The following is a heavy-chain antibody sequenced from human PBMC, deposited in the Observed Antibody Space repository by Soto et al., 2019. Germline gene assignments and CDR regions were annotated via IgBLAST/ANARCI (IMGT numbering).Heavy chain of an antibody. CDR3: ARWISVDYSDWIDP. V-gene: IGHV1-18*04. CDR2: ISGENGKT. Sequence: QVQLVQSGAEVKKPGASVKVSCKASGYSFTRYDIIWVRQAPGQGLEWMGWISGENGKTKDAQKIQGRVTMTTDTPTNPGYMELRNLRSDDTAVYYCARWISVDYSDWIDPWGQGTLVTVSS. D-gene: IGHD2-15*01. CDR1: GYSFTRYD. J-gene: IGHJ5*02.